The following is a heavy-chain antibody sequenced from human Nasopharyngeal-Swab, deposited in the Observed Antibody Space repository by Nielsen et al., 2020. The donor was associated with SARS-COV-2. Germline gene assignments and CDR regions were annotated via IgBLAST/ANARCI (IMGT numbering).Heavy chain of an antibody. CDR1: GFTFDDYG. CDR2: INWNGGGT. Sequence: GESLKISCAASGFTFDDYGMSWVRQAPGKGLEWVSGINWNGGGTGYADSVKGRFTISRDNAKKSLYLQMNSLRAEDSAVYYCARGDDTTDYYEPFDSWGQGTLVTVSS. J-gene: IGHJ4*02. D-gene: IGHD3-22*01. V-gene: IGHV3-20*04. CDR3: ARGDDTTDYYEPFDS.